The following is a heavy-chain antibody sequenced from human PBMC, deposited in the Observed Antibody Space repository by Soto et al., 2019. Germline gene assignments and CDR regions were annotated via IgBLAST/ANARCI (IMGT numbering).Heavy chain of an antibody. CDR1: GFTCSSYG. J-gene: IGHJ6*02. Sequence: PGGSLRLSCAASGFTCSSYGMHWVRQAPGKGLEWVAVIWYDGSNKYYADSVKGRFTISRDNSKNTLYLQMNSLRAEDTAVYYCARFRITVAGYYCMDVWRHATTVTVYS. D-gene: IGHD2-15*01. CDR3: ARFRITVAGYYCMDV. V-gene: IGHV3-33*01. CDR2: IWYDGSNK.